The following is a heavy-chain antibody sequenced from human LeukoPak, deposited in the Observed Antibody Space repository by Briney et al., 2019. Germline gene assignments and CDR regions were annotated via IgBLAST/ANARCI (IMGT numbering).Heavy chain of an antibody. J-gene: IGHJ3*02. D-gene: IGHD6-13*01. V-gene: IGHV1-69*05. CDR2: IIPIFGTA. CDR1: GGTFSSYA. CDR3: AISEGGWGSSWYFGAFDI. Sequence: GASVKVSCKASGGTFSSYAISWVRQAPGQGLEWMGGIIPIFGTANYAQKFQGRVTITTDESTSTAYMELSSLRSEDTAVYYCAISEGGWGSSWYFGAFDIWGQGTMVTVSS.